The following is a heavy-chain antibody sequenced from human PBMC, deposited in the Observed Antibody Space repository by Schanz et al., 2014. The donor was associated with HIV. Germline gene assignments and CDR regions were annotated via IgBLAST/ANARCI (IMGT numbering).Heavy chain of an antibody. CDR1: GFTFDDYG. CDR3: AKSSRIYMAIVVE. J-gene: IGHJ4*02. CDR2: ISWSGGSI. D-gene: IGHD2-15*01. V-gene: IGHV3-9*01. Sequence: VQLVESGGRVVPPGRSLRLSCAASGFTFDDYGMHWVRQAPGKGLEGVSGISWSGGSIAYADSVKGRFTISRDNSRDTLYLQMNSLRAEDTAVYYCAKSSRIYMAIVVEWGQGTLVTVSS.